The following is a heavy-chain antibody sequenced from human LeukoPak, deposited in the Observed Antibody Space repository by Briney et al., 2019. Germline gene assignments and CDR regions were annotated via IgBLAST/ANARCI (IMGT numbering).Heavy chain of an antibody. J-gene: IGHJ4*02. CDR3: ASYFHYGDYASLWY. CDR1: GFTFNTYA. V-gene: IGHV3-23*01. CDR2: ISENGEST. D-gene: IGHD4-17*01. Sequence: GGSLRLSRAASGFTFNTYAMSWVRQAPGKGLEWVSSISENGESTYYADSVKGRFTISRDNSRNTLYLQMNSLRAEDTAVYYCASYFHYGDYASLWYWGQGTLVTVSS.